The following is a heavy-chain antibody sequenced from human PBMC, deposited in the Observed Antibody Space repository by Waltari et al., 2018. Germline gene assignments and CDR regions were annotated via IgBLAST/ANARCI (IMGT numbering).Heavy chain of an antibody. CDR1: GYTFTGYY. V-gene: IGHV1-2*02. J-gene: IGHJ6*03. Sequence: QVQLVQSGAEVKKPGASVTVSCKSSGYTFTGYYMTWVRQAPGQGLEWMGWINPNSGGTNYAQKFQGRVTMTRDTSISTAYMELSRLRSDDTAVYYCARAGGSGSTRAYYYYMDVWGKGTTVTVSS. CDR3: ARAGGSGSTRAYYYYMDV. D-gene: IGHD3-10*01. CDR2: INPNSGGT.